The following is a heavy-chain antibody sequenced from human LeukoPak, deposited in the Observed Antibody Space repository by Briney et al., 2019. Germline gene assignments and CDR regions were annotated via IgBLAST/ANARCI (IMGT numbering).Heavy chain of an antibody. J-gene: IGHJ1*01. V-gene: IGHV3-43*01. CDR2: ISWGGGRT. CDR1: GFTFDDYT. D-gene: IGHD6-13*01. Sequence: GGSLRLSCATSGFTFDDYTMHWVRQAPGKGLEWVSLISWGGGRTYYADSVKGRFTISRDNRKNSLYLQMNSLRSEDTAFYYCAKDEGSSWLYFQHWGQGTLVTVSS. CDR3: AKDEGSSWLYFQH.